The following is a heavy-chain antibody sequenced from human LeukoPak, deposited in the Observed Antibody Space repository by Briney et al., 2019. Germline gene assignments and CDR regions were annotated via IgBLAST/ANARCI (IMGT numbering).Heavy chain of an antibody. J-gene: IGHJ3*02. Sequence: SQTLSLTCAISGDSVSSNSAAWNWIRQSPSRGLQWQGRTYYRSRWYIDYAVSVKSRITINPDTSKNQFSLQLNSVTPEDTAVYYCARTDSSSSAFDIWGQGTMVTVSS. D-gene: IGHD6-6*01. CDR1: GDSVSSNSAA. CDR2: TYYRSRWYI. CDR3: ARTDSSSSAFDI. V-gene: IGHV6-1*01.